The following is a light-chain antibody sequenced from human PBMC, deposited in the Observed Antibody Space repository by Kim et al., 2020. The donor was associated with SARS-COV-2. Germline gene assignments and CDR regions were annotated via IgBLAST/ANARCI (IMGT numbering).Light chain of an antibody. CDR3: LLYYSGARV. CDR1: TGAVTTGHY. V-gene: IGLV7-46*01. CDR2: DTN. Sequence: PGGTVTLPCGSSTGAVTTGHYPYWFQQKPGQAPRTVIFDTNNKQSWTPARFSGSLLGGKAALTLSGAQPEDEAEYYCLLYYSGARVFGGGTQLTVL. J-gene: IGLJ3*02.